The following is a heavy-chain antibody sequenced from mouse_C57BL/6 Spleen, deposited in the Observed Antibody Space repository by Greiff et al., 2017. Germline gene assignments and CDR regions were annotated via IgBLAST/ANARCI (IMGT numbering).Heavy chain of an antibody. CDR1: GYAFSSSW. CDR3: ARARESNLFAY. V-gene: IGHV1-82*01. CDR2: IYPGDGDT. Sequence: QVQLQQSGPELVKPGASVKISCKASGYAFSSSWMNWVKQRPGKGLEWIGRIYPGDGDTNYNGKFKGKATLTADKSSSTAYMQLSSLTSEDSAVYFCARARESNLFAYWGQGTLVTVSA. D-gene: IGHD2-5*01. J-gene: IGHJ3*01.